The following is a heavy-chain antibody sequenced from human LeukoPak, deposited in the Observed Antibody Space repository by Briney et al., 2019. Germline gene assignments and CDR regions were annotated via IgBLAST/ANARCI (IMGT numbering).Heavy chain of an antibody. CDR1: GYTFTGYY. CDR3: ARARYSSSWYLGINWFDP. V-gene: IGHV1-2*02. J-gene: IGHJ5*02. CDR2: INPNSGGT. Sequence: ASVKVSCKASGYTFTGYYMHWVRQAPGQGLEWMGWINPNSGGTNYAQKFQGRVTMTRDTSISTAYMELSRLRSDDTAVYYCARARYSSSWYLGINWFDPWGQGTLVTVSS. D-gene: IGHD6-13*01.